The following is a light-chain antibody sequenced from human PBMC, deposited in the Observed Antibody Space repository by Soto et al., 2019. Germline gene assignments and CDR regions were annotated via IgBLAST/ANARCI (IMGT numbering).Light chain of an antibody. V-gene: IGKV3-20*01. Sequence: EVVLTQSPGTLSLSPGERATLSCRASQSVTSTYLAWYQQKPGQAPRLLIYDASNRATGIPDRFSGSGSGTDFTLTISTLEPEDFAVYYCQQYVNSPLTFGQGTKVEIK. J-gene: IGKJ1*01. CDR1: QSVTSTY. CDR3: QQYVNSPLT. CDR2: DAS.